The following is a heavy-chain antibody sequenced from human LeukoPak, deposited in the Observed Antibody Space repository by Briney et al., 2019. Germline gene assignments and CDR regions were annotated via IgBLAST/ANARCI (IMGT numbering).Heavy chain of an antibody. CDR3: ARDHDGGNSGFFDY. V-gene: IGHV3-11*01. D-gene: IGHD4-23*01. CDR1: GFNFSDYY. J-gene: IGHJ4*02. Sequence: GGSLRLSCAASGFNFSDYYMTWIRQAPGKGLEWLSYISSSGNIKSYADSVKGRFTISRDNAKKSLDLQMNSLRVEDTAVYYRARDHDGGNSGFFDYWGQGTLVTVSA. CDR2: ISSSGNIK.